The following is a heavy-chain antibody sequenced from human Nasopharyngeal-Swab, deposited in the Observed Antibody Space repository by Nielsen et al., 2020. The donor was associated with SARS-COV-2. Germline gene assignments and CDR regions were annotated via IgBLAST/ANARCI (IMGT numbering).Heavy chain of an antibody. Sequence: CVRQAPGQGLEWMGIINPSGGSTSYAQKFQGRVTMTRDTSTSTVYMELSSLRSEDTAVYYCARDSTYYYDSSGSDGAFDIWGQGTMVTVSS. D-gene: IGHD3-22*01. V-gene: IGHV1-46*01. CDR2: INPSGGST. J-gene: IGHJ3*02. CDR3: ARDSTYYYDSSGSDGAFDI.